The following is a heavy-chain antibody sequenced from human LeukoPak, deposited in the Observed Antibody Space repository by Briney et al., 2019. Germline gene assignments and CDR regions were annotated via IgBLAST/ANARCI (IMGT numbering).Heavy chain of an antibody. D-gene: IGHD5-12*01. CDR3: ARNSGYDLPFDY. Sequence: GGSLRLSCAASGFTFSSYAMSWVRQAPGKGLEWVSAISGSGGNTYYADSVKGRFTISRDNSKNTLSLQMNSLRAEDTAVYYCARNSGYDLPFDYWGQGTLVTVSS. CDR2: ISGSGGNT. V-gene: IGHV3-23*01. CDR1: GFTFSSYA. J-gene: IGHJ4*02.